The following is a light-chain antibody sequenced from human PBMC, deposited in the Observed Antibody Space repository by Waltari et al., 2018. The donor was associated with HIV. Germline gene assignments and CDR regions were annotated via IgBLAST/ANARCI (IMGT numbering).Light chain of an antibody. CDR1: SSDVGSYNY. Sequence: QSALTQPRSVSGSPGQSVAISCAGTSSDVGSYNYVSWYQHHPGKAPKLLIYDVTKRPSGVPDRFSGSKSGNTASLTISGLQAEDVAVYYCQQCFTTPLTFGGGTK. CDR3: QQCFTTPLT. V-gene: IGLV2-11*01. CDR2: DVT. J-gene: IGLJ2*01.